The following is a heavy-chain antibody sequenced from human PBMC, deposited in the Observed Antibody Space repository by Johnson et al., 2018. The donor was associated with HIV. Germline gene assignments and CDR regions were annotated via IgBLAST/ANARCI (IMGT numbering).Heavy chain of an antibody. V-gene: IGHV3-30-3*01. Sequence: QMLLVESGGGVVQPGRSLRLSCAASGFTFSSYAMHWVRQAPGKGLEWVAVISYDGSNKYYADSVKGRFTISRDDAKNTLYLQMNSLETEDTAVYYCTAPIVVAIDAFDIWGQGTKVTVSS. CDR3: TAPIVVAIDAFDI. CDR2: ISYDGSNK. J-gene: IGHJ3*02. D-gene: IGHD1-26*01. CDR1: GFTFSSYA.